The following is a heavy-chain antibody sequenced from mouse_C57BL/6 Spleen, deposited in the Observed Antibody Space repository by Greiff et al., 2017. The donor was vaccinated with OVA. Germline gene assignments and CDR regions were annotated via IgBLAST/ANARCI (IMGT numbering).Heavy chain of an antibody. D-gene: IGHD2-4*01. Sequence: QVTLKECGPGILQSSQTLSLTCSFSGFSLSTSGMGVSWIRQPSGKGLEWLAHIYWDDDKRYNPSLKSRLTISKDTSRNQVFLKITSVDTADTATYYCARRDYDYDWYFDVWGTGTTVTVSS. V-gene: IGHV8-12*01. CDR1: GFSLSTSGMG. J-gene: IGHJ1*03. CDR3: ARRDYDYDWYFDV. CDR2: IYWDDDK.